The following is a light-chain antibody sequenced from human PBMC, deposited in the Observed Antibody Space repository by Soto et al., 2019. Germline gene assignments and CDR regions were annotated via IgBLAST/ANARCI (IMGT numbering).Light chain of an antibody. J-gene: IGKJ5*01. V-gene: IGKV1-9*01. CDR2: AAS. CDR1: QDINSY. CDR3: QRLDNYPIT. Sequence: DIQLTQSPSFLSASVGDRVTITCRASQDINSYLAWYQQKPGKAPKFLIYAASTLQSGVPSRFSGSGSGTEFTLTISSLQPEDFATYYCQRLDNYPITFGQGTRLEIK.